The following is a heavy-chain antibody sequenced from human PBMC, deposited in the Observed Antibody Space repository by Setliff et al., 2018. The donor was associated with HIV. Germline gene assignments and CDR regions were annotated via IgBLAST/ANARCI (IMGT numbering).Heavy chain of an antibody. J-gene: IGHJ3*02. V-gene: IGHV4-4*07. Sequence: SEILSLTCTVSGGSISIYYWSWIRQLPGEGLEWIGRISAGGYTYYNPSLQSRVTMSVDMSKNQFSLKLSSVTAADTAIYYCARDRSGTSYAGDDAFDIWDQGTMVTVSS. CDR2: ISAGGYT. CDR3: ARDRSGTSYAGDDAFDI. CDR1: GGSISIYY. D-gene: IGHD3-3*01.